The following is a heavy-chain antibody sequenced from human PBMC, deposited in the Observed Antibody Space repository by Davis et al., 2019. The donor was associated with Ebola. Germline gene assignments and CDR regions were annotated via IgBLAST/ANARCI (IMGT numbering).Heavy chain of an antibody. D-gene: IGHD7-27*01. CDR3: ARERGTGPDAFDI. Sequence: ASVKVSCKGSEYTFTSYDINWVRQATGQRLEWMGWMNPNSGNTGYAQKFQGRVTITRDTSISTVYMELSSLRSEDTAVYYCARERGTGPDAFDIWGQGTMVTVSS. V-gene: IGHV1-8*01. J-gene: IGHJ3*02. CDR1: EYTFTSYD. CDR2: MNPNSGNT.